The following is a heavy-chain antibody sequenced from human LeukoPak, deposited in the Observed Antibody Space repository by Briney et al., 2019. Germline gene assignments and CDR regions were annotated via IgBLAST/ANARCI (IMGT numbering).Heavy chain of an antibody. J-gene: IGHJ6*02. CDR1: GGSFSGYY. CDR3: ARYYVGYGMDV. D-gene: IGHD1-26*01. V-gene: IGHV4-34*01. CDR2: INHSGST. Sequence: SETLSLTCAVYGGSFSGYYWSWIRQPPGKGLEWIGEINHSGSTNYNPSLKSRVTISVDTSKNQFSLNLTSVTAADTAMYYCARYYVGYGMDVWGQGTTVTVSS.